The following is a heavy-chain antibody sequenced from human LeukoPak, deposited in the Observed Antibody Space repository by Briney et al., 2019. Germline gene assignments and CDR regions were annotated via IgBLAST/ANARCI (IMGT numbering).Heavy chain of an antibody. V-gene: IGHV3-15*01. D-gene: IGHD3-3*01. CDR1: GFTFSNAW. CDR2: IKSKTDGGTT. CDR3: TTEDFWSGYYTDY. J-gene: IGHJ4*02. Sequence: PGGSLRLSCAASGFTFSNAWMSWVRQAPGKGLGWVGRIKSKTDGGTTDYAAPVKGRFTISRDDSKNTLYLQMNSLKTEDTAVYYCTTEDFWSGYYTDYWGQGTLVTVSS.